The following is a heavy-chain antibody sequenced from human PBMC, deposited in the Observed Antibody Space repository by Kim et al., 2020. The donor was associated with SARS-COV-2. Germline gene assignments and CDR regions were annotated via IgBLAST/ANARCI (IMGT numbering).Heavy chain of an antibody. Sequence: SETLSHTCTVSGYSISSGYYWGWIRQPPGKGLEWIGSIYHSGSTYYNPSLKSRVTISVDTSKNQFSLKLSSVTAADTAVYYCARDRRRSSGWYERDFDY. D-gene: IGHD6-19*01. CDR2: IYHSGST. CDR1: GYSISSGYY. V-gene: IGHV4-38-2*02. CDR3: ARDRRRSSGWYERDFDY. J-gene: IGHJ4*01.